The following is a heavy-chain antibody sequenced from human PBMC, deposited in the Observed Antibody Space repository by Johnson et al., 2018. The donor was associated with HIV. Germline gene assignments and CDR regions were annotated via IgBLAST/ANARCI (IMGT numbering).Heavy chain of an antibody. Sequence: VQLVESGGGVVQPGGSLRLSCAASGFTFSNAWMSWVRQAPGKGLEWVAVVSDHGRTTYFADSVKGRFTISRDNSKNTLFLQMNSLRVEDTAVYYCARLKNGAFDIWGQGTMVTVSS. CDR1: GFTFSNAW. D-gene: IGHD2-8*01. V-gene: IGHV3-30*03. CDR2: VSDHGRTT. CDR3: ARLKNGAFDI. J-gene: IGHJ3*02.